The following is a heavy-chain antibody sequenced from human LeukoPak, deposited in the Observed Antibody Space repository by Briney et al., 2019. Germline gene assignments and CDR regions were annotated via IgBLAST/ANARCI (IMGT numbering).Heavy chain of an antibody. J-gene: IGHJ4*02. D-gene: IGHD6-13*01. Sequence: ASVKVSCKASGYTFTDYYMHWVRQAPGQGLEWMGWINSNSGGTSYAQKFQGRVTMTRDTSISTTYMELNSLTSDDTAVYYCARQPGVRASSPNDYWGQGALVTVSS. CDR2: INSNSGGT. V-gene: IGHV1-2*02. CDR3: ARQPGVRASSPNDY. CDR1: GYTFTDYY.